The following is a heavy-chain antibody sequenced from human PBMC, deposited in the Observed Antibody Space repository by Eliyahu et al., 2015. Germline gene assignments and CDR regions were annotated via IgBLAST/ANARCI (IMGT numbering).Heavy chain of an antibody. J-gene: IGHJ4*02. CDR1: GXPFSXYS. Sequence: EVQLVESGXGLIQPGXSXRXAXAAXGXPFSXYSMXWVRQAPGKGLEWVSVISQSGTPTHYADSVKGRFTISRDNSKNMAYLQMNSLRADDTAVYYCAKEVAHCGADCTSLSDYWGQGTLVTVSS. V-gene: IGHV3-23*04. CDR3: AKEVAHCGADCTSLSDY. D-gene: IGHD2-21*02. CDR2: ISQSGTPT.